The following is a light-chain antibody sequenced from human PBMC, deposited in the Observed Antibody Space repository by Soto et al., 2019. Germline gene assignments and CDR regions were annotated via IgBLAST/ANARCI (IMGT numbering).Light chain of an antibody. CDR2: KAS. CDR1: QTISSG. CDR3: QHYNSYSEA. J-gene: IGKJ1*01. V-gene: IGKV1-5*03. Sequence: DIQMTQAPSTLSGSVGERVTVTCRASQTISSGLAWYQQKPGKAPKLLIYKASTLKSGVPSRFSGSGSGTEFPLTISSLQPDDFATYYCQHYNSYSEACGQGTMVDIK.